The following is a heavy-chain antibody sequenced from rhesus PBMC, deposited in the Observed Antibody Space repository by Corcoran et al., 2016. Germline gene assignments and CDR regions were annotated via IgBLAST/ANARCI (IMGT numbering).Heavy chain of an antibody. CDR3: ARDDAAAAGNFDY. Sequence: QVQLQESGPGLVTPSETLSLTCAVSGGSISDSYYWCWIRQPPGTGLEWIGYCYGRGGSTYDNPSRKSRGTIATVTSKNQFSVKLSAVTAADTAVYDCARDDAAAAGNFDYWGQGGLVTVSS. CDR1: GGSISDSYY. CDR2: CYGRGGST. V-gene: IGHV4-106*01. D-gene: IGHD6-31*01. J-gene: IGHJ4*01.